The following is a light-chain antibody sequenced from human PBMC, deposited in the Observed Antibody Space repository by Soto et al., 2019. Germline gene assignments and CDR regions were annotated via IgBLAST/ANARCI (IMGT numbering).Light chain of an antibody. CDR1: QSVSTY. CDR2: ATS. CDR3: QQSKGTPWT. V-gene: IGKV1-39*01. Sequence: DIQMTQSPSSLSASVGERVTITCRASQSVSTYLNWYRQKPGTAPQLLIFATSSLLRGVPSRFSGSGSGTAFTLTISSLQPEDVATYYCQQSKGTPWTFGQGTKVEIK. J-gene: IGKJ1*01.